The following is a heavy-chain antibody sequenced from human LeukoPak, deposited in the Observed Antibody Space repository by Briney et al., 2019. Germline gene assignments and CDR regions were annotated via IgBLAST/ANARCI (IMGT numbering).Heavy chain of an antibody. CDR3: AEDTSESYYGSGGYFVY. J-gene: IGHJ4*02. Sequence: GGSLRLSCAASGSAFSSYAMSWVRQAPGKGLEWVSAISGSGGSTFHADSVKGRFTISRDNSKNTLYLQMNSLRAEDTAVYYCAEDTSESYYGSGGYFVYWGQGTLVTVSS. CDR1: GSAFSSYA. CDR2: ISGSGGST. V-gene: IGHV3-23*01. D-gene: IGHD3-10*01.